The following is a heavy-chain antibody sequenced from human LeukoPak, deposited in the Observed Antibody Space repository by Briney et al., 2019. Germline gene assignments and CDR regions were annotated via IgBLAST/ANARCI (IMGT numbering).Heavy chain of an antibody. CDR2: ISYDGSNK. CDR1: GFTFSSYG. V-gene: IGHV3-30*03. CDR3: ARVSCSGGSCYYYYGMDV. D-gene: IGHD2-15*01. Sequence: GRSLRLSCAASGFTFSSYGMHWVRQAPGKGLEWVAVISYDGSNKYYADSVKGRFTISRDNSKDTLYLQMNSLRAEDTAVYYCARVSCSGGSCYYYYGMDVWGQGTTVTVSS. J-gene: IGHJ6*02.